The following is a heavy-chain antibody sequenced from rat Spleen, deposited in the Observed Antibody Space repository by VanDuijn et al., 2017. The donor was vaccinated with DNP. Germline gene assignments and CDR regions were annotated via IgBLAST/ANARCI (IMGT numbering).Heavy chain of an antibody. CDR3: TRHVLPLRVWDY. D-gene: IGHD1-4*01. CDR1: EFTFNNYY. CDR2: STYDGRST. V-gene: IGHV5-22*01. Sequence: EVQLVESGGDLVQPGRSLRLSCVVSEFTFNNYYMAWVRQAPTKGLEWVAYSTYDGRSTYNGDSVKGRFTISRNNAKSTLYLQMNSLRSEDMATYYCTRHVLPLRVWDYWGQGVMVTVSS. J-gene: IGHJ2*01.